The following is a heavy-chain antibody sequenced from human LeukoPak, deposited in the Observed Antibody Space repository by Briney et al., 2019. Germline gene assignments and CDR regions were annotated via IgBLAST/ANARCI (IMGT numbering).Heavy chain of an antibody. V-gene: IGHV4-38-2*01. CDR2: IYHSGST. J-gene: IGHJ6*04. D-gene: IGHD7-27*01. CDR1: GYSIISGYY. CDR3: ARAGAFFHYIDV. Sequence: PSETLSLTCVVSGYSIISGYYWGWIRQPPGKGLEWIGSIYHSGSTYYSPSLKSRLTISVDTSKNQFSLKLSSVTAADTAVYYCARAGAFFHYIDVGRKGTTVTVSS.